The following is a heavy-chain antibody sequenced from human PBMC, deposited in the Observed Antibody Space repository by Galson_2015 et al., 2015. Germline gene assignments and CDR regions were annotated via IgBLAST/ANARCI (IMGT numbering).Heavy chain of an antibody. CDR3: ARSRIVVVIGGY. D-gene: IGHD3-22*01. CDR1: GFTFSSYA. J-gene: IGHJ4*02. CDR2: ISYDGSNK. Sequence: SLRLSCAASGFTFSSYAMHWVRQAPGKGLEWVAVISYDGSNKYYADSVKGRFTISRDNSKNTLYLQMSSLRAEDTAVYYCARSRIVVVIGGYWGQGTLVTVSS. V-gene: IGHV3-30-3*01.